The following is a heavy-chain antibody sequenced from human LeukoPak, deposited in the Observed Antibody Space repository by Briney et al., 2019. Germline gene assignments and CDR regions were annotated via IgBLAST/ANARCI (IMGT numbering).Heavy chain of an antibody. J-gene: IGHJ4*02. CDR1: GGSFSGYY. D-gene: IGHD4-17*01. V-gene: IGHV4-34*01. CDR3: ARTWPRGDYTLGYFDY. CDR2: INHSGST. Sequence: SETLSLTCAVYGGSFSGYYWSWIRQPPGKGLEWIGEINHSGSTNYNPSLKSRVTISVDTSKNQFSLKLSSVTAADTAVYYCARTWPRGDYTLGYFDYWGQGTLVTVSS.